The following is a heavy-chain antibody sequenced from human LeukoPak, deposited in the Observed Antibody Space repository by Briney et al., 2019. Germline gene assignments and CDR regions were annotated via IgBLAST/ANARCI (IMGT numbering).Heavy chain of an antibody. V-gene: IGHV4-4*07. CDR2: IYTSGST. CDR1: GGSISSYY. CDR3: ARAIWFGEGHDY. J-gene: IGHJ4*02. Sequence: SSETLSLTCTVSGGSISSYYWSWIRQPAGKGLEWIGRIYTSGSTNYYPSLKSRVTISVDPSKNQLPLKLSSVTAADTAVYYCARAIWFGEGHDYWGQGSLVTVSS. D-gene: IGHD3-10*01.